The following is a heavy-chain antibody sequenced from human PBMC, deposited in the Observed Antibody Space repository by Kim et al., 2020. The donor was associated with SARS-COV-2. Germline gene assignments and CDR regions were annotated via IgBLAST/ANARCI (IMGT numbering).Heavy chain of an antibody. D-gene: IGHD3-22*01. V-gene: IGHV3-53*04. CDR2: IYSGGST. CDR1: GLTVSSNY. CDR3: ATTYYYDSSGYHT. Sequence: GGSLRLSCAASGLTVSSNYMSWVRQAPGKGLEWVSVIYSGGSTYYADSVKGRFTISRHNSKNTLYLQMNSLRAEDTAVYYCATTYYYDSSGYHTWGQGTLVTFSS. J-gene: IGHJ4*02.